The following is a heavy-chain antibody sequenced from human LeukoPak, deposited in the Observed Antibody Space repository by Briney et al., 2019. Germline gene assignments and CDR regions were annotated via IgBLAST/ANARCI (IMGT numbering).Heavy chain of an antibody. D-gene: IGHD4-23*01. CDR2: INHSGST. V-gene: IGHV4-34*01. J-gene: IGHJ3*02. CDR1: GGSFSGYY. CDR3: ARHATYGGNSETMDAFDI. Sequence: PSETLSLTCAVYGGSFSGYYWSWIRQPPGKGLEWIGEINHSGSTNYNPSLKSRVTISVDTSKNQFSLKLSSVTAADTAVYYCARHATYGGNSETMDAFDIWGQGTMVTVSS.